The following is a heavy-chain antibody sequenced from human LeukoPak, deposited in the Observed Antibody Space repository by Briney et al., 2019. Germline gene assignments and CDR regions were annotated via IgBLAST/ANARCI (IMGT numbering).Heavy chain of an antibody. Sequence: GASVKVSCKASGGTFSSYAISWVRQAPGQGLEWMGRIIPILGIANYAQKFQGRVTITADKSTSTAYMELSSLRSDDTAVYYCARGVPKMQWLVRTDYWGQGTLVTVSS. J-gene: IGHJ4*02. D-gene: IGHD6-19*01. CDR2: IIPILGIA. CDR1: GGTFSSYA. CDR3: ARGVPKMQWLVRTDY. V-gene: IGHV1-69*04.